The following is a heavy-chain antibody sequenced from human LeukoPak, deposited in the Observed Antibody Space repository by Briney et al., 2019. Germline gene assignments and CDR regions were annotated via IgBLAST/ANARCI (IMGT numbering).Heavy chain of an antibody. D-gene: IGHD1-1*01. J-gene: IGHJ4*02. V-gene: IGHV4-34*01. Sequence: SETLSLTCAVYGGSFSGYYWSWIRRPPGKGLEWIGDINHSESTNYNPSLKSRVTISVDTSKNQFSLKLTSVTAADTAVYYCATNWNLDYWGQGTLVTVSS. CDR2: INHSEST. CDR3: ATNWNLDY. CDR1: GGSFSGYY.